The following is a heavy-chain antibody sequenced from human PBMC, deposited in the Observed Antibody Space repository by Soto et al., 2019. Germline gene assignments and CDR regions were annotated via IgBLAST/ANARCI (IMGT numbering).Heavy chain of an antibody. CDR3: ARAPMVLTRSYFDS. J-gene: IGHJ4*02. V-gene: IGHV4-59*01. Sequence: AETLSVTCTVSAGSISNFYWSWIRQPPGKGLEWIGYISSSGNTNYNPSLKSRVSISVDTSKNQFSLNLTSVTAADTAVYYCARAPMVLTRSYFDSWGQGTTVTVSS. CDR2: ISSSGNT. CDR1: AGSISNFY. D-gene: IGHD3-22*01.